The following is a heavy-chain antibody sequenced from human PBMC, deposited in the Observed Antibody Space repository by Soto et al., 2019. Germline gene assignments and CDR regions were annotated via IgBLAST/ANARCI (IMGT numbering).Heavy chain of an antibody. CDR1: GFTFSSYA. J-gene: IGHJ4*02. D-gene: IGHD5-12*01. Sequence: QVQLVESGGGVVQPGRSLRLSCAASGFTFSSYAMHWVHQAPGKGLEWVAVISYDGSDKYYSDSVKGRFTISRDDSKNTLYLQMNSLRAEDTAVYYCAKDRRGYSGHEHWDSWGQGTLVTVSS. CDR3: AKDRRGYSGHEHWDS. V-gene: IGHV3-30*18. CDR2: ISYDGSDK.